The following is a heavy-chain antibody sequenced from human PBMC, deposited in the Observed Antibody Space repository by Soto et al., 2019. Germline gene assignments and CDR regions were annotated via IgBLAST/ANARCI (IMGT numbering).Heavy chain of an antibody. V-gene: IGHV2-5*02. D-gene: IGHD6-13*01. CDR1: GFSLSTSGVG. CDR2: IYWDDDK. CDR3: AHYFYMLVDVVFDI. J-gene: IGHJ3*02. Sequence: QITLKESGPTLVKPTQTLTLTCTFSGFSLSTSGVGVGWIRQPPGKALEWLALIYWDDDKRYSPSLKSRLTITKDTSKNQVVHTMTNMYPVDTATYYCAHYFYMLVDVVFDIWGQGTMVTVSS.